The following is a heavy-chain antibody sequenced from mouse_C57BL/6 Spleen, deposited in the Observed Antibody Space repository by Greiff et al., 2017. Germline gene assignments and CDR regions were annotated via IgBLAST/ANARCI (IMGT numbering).Heavy chain of an antibody. CDR1: GYTFTDYE. CDR3: TRDPYYGSSYGFAY. D-gene: IGHD1-1*01. J-gene: IGHJ3*01. CDR2: IDPETGGT. V-gene: IGHV1-15*01. Sequence: QVHVKQSGAELVRPGASVTLSCKASGYTFTDYEMHWVKQTPVHGLEWIGAIDPETGGTAYNQKFKGKAILTADKSSSTAYMELRSLTSEDSAVYYCTRDPYYGSSYGFAYWGQGTLVTVSA.